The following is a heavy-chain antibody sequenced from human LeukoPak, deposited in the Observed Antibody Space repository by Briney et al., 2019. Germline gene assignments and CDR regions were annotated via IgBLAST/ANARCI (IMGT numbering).Heavy chain of an antibody. D-gene: IGHD6-13*01. Sequence: GGSLRLSCAASGFTFSSYDMHWVRQATGKGLEWVSAIGTAGDTYYPGSVKGRFTISRENAKNSLYLQMNSLRAGDTAVYYRAREGSNDAFDIWGQGTMVTVSS. CDR2: IGTAGDT. CDR3: AREGSNDAFDI. V-gene: IGHV3-13*01. J-gene: IGHJ3*02. CDR1: GFTFSSYD.